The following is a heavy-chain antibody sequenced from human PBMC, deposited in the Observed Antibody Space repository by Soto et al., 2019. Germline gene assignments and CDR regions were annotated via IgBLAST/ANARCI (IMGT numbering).Heavy chain of an antibody. V-gene: IGHV4-59*06. D-gene: IGHD3-3*01. J-gene: IGHJ4*02. Sequence: PSETLSLTCSVSGGFISSSYWSWIRQHPGKGLEWIGYIYYSGSTYYNPSLKSRVTISVDTSKNQFSLKLSSVTAADTAVYYCARAPRDFWSGYYTLCYFDYWGQGTLVTVSS. CDR2: IYYSGST. CDR3: ARAPRDFWSGYYTLCYFDY. CDR1: GGFISSSY.